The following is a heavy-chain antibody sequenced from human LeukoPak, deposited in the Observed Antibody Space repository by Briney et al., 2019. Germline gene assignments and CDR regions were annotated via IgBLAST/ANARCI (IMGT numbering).Heavy chain of an antibody. CDR2: ISGSGGST. CDR3: AKEGVDYYDSSGYSPLGYFDY. Sequence: PGGSLRLSCAASGFTFSSYAMSWVRQAPGKGLEWVSAISGSGGSTYYADSVKGRFTISRDNSKNTLYLQMNSLRAEDTAVYYCAKEGVDYYDSSGYSPLGYFDYWGQGTLVTVSS. D-gene: IGHD3-22*01. CDR1: GFTFSSYA. J-gene: IGHJ4*02. V-gene: IGHV3-23*01.